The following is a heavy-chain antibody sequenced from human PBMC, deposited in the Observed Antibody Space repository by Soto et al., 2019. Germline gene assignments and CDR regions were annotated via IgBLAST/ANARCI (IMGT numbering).Heavy chain of an antibody. CDR3: AKNFDSSRDLFYFDY. D-gene: IGHD3-22*01. J-gene: IGHJ4*02. V-gene: IGHV3-30*18. CDR2: ISYDGSEK. Sequence: PVGSLRLSCAASGFSFRNFGMHWVRQAPGKGLEWVAVISYDGSEKDYADSVEGRLTISRDNSKYTVDLQMNSLRVEDTAVYYCAKNFDSSRDLFYFDYWGQGTLVTVSS. CDR1: GFSFRNFG.